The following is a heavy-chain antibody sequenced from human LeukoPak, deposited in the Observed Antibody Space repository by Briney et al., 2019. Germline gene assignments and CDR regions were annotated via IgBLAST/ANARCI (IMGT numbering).Heavy chain of an antibody. D-gene: IGHD3-22*01. CDR1: GFTLNKYN. V-gene: IGHV3-48*01. Sequence: PGGSLRLSCAASGFTLNKYNMNWVRQAPGKGLEWVSYISSSSSTIYYADSVKGRFTISRDNAKNSLYLQMNSLRAEDTAVYYCARDKYYYDSSGYSSFDYWGQGTLVTVSS. CDR3: ARDKYYYDSSGYSSFDY. CDR2: ISSSSSTI. J-gene: IGHJ4*02.